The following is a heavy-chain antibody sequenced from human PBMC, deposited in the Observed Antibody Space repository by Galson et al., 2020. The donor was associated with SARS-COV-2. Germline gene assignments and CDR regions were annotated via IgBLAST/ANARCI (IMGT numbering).Heavy chain of an antibody. V-gene: IGHV3-23*01. CDR3: AKDKAYCSGGSCHPLDY. D-gene: IGHD2-15*01. J-gene: IGHJ4*02. CDR1: GFTFSDYA. CDR2: IDSSGFST. Sequence: GESLKISCAASGFTFSDYAMSWVRQAPGKGLEWVSSIDSSGFSTYYAGSVKGRFTVSRDNSKNTLFLQMDSLRADDTAVYSCAKDKAYCSGGSCHPLDYWGQGTLVTVSS.